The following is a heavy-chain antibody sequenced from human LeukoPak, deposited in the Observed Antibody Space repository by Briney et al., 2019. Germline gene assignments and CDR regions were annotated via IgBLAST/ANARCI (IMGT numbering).Heavy chain of an antibody. CDR1: GGTFSSYA. J-gene: IGHJ4*02. V-gene: IGHV1-69*04. D-gene: IGHD6-19*01. CDR2: IIPILGIA. Sequence: ASVTVSCKASGGTFSSYAISWVRQAPGQGLEWMGRIIPILGIANYAQKFQGRVTITADKSTSTAYMELSSLRSEDTAVYYCASVAVAGGNYFDYWGQGTLVTVSS. CDR3: ASVAVAGGNYFDY.